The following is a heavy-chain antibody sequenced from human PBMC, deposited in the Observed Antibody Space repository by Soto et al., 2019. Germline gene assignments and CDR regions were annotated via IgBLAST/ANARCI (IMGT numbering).Heavy chain of an antibody. D-gene: IGHD5-18*01. CDR1: GFTVTDSY. J-gene: IGHJ4*02. Sequence: QVQLVASGGGLVRPGESLTLSCAGSGFTVTDSYMTWLRQAPGKAPEWISYISNSGNTIYFAASVKGRFTLSRDSVTNSLHLHMTSLRDEDTAVYYCVRIPDTAIQMWSDYFFYNWGQGTLVTVSS. CDR2: ISNSGNTI. CDR3: VRIPDTAIQMWSDYFFYN. V-gene: IGHV3-11*01.